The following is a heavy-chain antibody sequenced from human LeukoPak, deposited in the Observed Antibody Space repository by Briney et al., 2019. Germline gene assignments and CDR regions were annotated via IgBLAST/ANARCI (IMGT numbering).Heavy chain of an antibody. CDR2: INHSGST. J-gene: IGHJ6*02. Sequence: SETLSLTCAVYGGSFSGYYWSWIRQPPGKGLEWIGEINHSGSTNYNPSLKSRVTTSVDTSKNQFSLKLSSVTAADTAVYYCARVGYCSSTSCPRDGMDVWGQGTTVTVSS. CDR3: ARVGYCSSTSCPRDGMDV. D-gene: IGHD2-2*01. V-gene: IGHV4-34*01. CDR1: GGSFSGYY.